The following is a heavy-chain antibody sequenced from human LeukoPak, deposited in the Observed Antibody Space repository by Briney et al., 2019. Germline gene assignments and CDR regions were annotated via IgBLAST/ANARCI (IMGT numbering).Heavy chain of an antibody. CDR1: GFTFSSYS. CDR3: TKDLRYNYADNHSIMDEHDY. CDR2: ISSSSYI. D-gene: IGHD4-23*01. Sequence: GGSLRLSCAASGFTFSSYSMNWVRQAPGKGLEWVSSISSSSYIYYADSVKGRFTISRDNAKNSLYLQMNSLRAEDTAVYYFTKDLRYNYADNHSIMDEHDYWGQGTLVTVSS. J-gene: IGHJ4*02. V-gene: IGHV3-21*01.